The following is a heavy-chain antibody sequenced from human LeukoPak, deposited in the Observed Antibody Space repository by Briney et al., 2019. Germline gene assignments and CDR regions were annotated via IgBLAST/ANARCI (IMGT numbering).Heavy chain of an antibody. V-gene: IGHV4-39*07. CDR1: GGSISSSSYY. CDR3: ARASYSYDINGWVPFDY. J-gene: IGHJ4*02. Sequence: SETLSLTCTVSGGSISSSSYYWGWIRQPPGKGLEWIGSIYYSGSTNYNPSLKSRVTISGDASKNQFSLRLSSVTAADTAVYYCARASYSYDINGWVPFDYWGQGTLVTVSS. D-gene: IGHD3-22*01. CDR2: IYYSGST.